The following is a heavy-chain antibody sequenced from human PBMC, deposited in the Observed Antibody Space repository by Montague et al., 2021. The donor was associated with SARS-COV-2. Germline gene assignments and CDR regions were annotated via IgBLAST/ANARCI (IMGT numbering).Heavy chain of an antibody. J-gene: IGHJ4*02. V-gene: IGHV4-61*01. CDR1: SDSVSSGTYS. D-gene: IGHD3-10*01. CDR2: IFYTGSA. CDR3: ARVGNYLGVY. Sequence: SETLSLTCTVSSDSVSSGTYSWTWIRQPPGKVLEWIGYIFYTGSANYNPSLKSRVTISVDTSNNQFSLKLKSMSAADTAVYYCARVGNYLGVYWGQGILVTVSS.